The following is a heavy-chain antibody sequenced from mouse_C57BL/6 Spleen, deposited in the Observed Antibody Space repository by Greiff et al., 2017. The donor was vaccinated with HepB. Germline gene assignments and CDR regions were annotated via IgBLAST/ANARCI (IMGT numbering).Heavy chain of an antibody. D-gene: IGHD1-3*01. CDR1: GYTFTSYW. CDR3: ARGLKLWYFDV. J-gene: IGHJ1*03. V-gene: IGHV1-7*01. Sequence: QVQLKESGAELAKPGASVKLSCKASGYTFTSYWMHWVKQRPGQGLEWIGYINPSSGYTKYNQKFKDKATLTADKSSSTAYMQLSSLTYEDSAVYYCARGLKLWYFDVWGTGTTVTVSS. CDR2: INPSSGYT.